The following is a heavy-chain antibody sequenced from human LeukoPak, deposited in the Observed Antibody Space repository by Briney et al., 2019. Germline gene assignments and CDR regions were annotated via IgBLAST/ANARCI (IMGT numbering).Heavy chain of an antibody. CDR3: ARECRPGDCYSDY. CDR2: INPNSGGT. Sequence: ASVKVSCKASGYSFTSYAMNWVRQAPGQGLEWMGWINPNSGGTNYAQKFQGRVTMTRDTSISTAYMELSRLRSDDTAVYYCARECRPGDCYSDYWGQGTLVTVSS. CDR1: GYSFTSYA. D-gene: IGHD2-21*02. J-gene: IGHJ4*02. V-gene: IGHV1-2*02.